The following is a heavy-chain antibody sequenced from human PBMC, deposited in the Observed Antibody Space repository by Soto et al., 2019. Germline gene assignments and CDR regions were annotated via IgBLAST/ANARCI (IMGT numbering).Heavy chain of an antibody. CDR2: IYYSGST. V-gene: IGHV4-30-4*01. Sequence: SETLSLTCTVSGGSISSGDYYWSWIRQPPGKGLEWIGYIYYSGSTYYNPSLKSRVTISVDTSKNQFSLKLSSVTAADTAVYYCARGGWSDNWFVPWGQGTLVTVSS. CDR3: ARGGWSDNWFVP. D-gene: IGHD6-19*01. CDR1: GGSISSGDYY. J-gene: IGHJ5*02.